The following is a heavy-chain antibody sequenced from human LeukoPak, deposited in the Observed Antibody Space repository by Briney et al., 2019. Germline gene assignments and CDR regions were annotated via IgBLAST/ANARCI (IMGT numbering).Heavy chain of an antibody. D-gene: IGHD1-26*01. CDR3: ARDYRGGDY. V-gene: IGHV3-33*01. J-gene: IGHJ4*02. Sequence: GRSLRLSCAASGFTFSNYGMHWVRQAPGKGLEWVAVIWYDGNNKYCADSVKGRFTISRDNSKNTLYLQMNSLRAEDTAVYYCARDYRGGDYWGQGTLVTVSS. CDR2: IWYDGNNK. CDR1: GFTFSNYG.